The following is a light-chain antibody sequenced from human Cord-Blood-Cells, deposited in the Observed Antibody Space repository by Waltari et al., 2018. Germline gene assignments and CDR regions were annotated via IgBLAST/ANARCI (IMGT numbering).Light chain of an antibody. V-gene: IGKV3-20*01. Sequence: EIVLTQSPGTLSLSPGERATLSCRASQSVSSSYLAWYQQKPGQAPRLLIYGASSRATGIPDRFSGSGSGTDFTLTISRLEPEDFVVYYCQQYGSSPSTVGGGTKVEIK. CDR3: QQYGSSPST. CDR2: GAS. CDR1: QSVSSSY. J-gene: IGKJ4*01.